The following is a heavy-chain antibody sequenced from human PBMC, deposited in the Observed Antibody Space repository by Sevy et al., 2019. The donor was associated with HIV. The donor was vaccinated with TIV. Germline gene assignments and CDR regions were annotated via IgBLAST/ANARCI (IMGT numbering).Heavy chain of an antibody. V-gene: IGHV3-48*03. J-gene: IGHJ3*02. CDR2: ISSSGSTI. CDR3: ARAGYSSGNAVDAFDI. Sequence: GGSLRLSCAASGFTFSSYEMNWVRQAPGKGLEWVSYISSSGSTIYYADSVKGRFTISRDNAKNSLYLQMNSLRAEDTAVSYCARAGYSSGNAVDAFDIWGQGTMVTVSS. CDR1: GFTFSSYE. D-gene: IGHD6-19*01.